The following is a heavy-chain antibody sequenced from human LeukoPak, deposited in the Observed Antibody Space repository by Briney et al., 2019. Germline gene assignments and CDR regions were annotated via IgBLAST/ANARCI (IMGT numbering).Heavy chain of an antibody. CDR3: ARHRYYYGSGFDY. J-gene: IGHJ4*02. CDR2: IYYSRST. CDR1: GFTFSSYA. Sequence: GSLRLSCAASGFTFSSYAMSWVRQPPGKGLEWIGSIYYSRSTYYNPYLKSRVTISVDTSKNQFSLKLSSVSAVDTAVYYCARHRYYYGSGFDYWGQGTLVTVSS. D-gene: IGHD3-10*01. V-gene: IGHV4-39*01.